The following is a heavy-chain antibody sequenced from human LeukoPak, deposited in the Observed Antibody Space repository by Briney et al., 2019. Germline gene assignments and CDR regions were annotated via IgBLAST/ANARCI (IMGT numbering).Heavy chain of an antibody. CDR1: GFTFINYS. J-gene: IGHJ4*02. CDR3: AKAPYGDGIDY. D-gene: IGHD4-17*01. CDR2: ISSSRNYI. Sequence: PGGSLRLSCSASGFTFINYSMNWVRQAPGKGLEWVSSISSSRNYIYYADSVKGRFTISRDNAKNSLYLQMNSLRAEDTALYYCAKAPYGDGIDYWGQGTLVTVSS. V-gene: IGHV3-21*04.